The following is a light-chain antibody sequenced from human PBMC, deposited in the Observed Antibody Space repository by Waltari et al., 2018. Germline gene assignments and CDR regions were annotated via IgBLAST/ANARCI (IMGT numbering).Light chain of an antibody. CDR2: YDD. CDR1: ISNIGHNG. CDR3: AAWDDSLNGRV. J-gene: IGLJ3*02. V-gene: IGLV1-36*01. Sequence: QSVLTQPPSVSEAPRQSVTISCSGSISNIGHNGGNWYQQVPGKAPELLIYYDDLLPSGVSDRFSGSKSGTSASLAISGLQFEDEAEYFCAAWDDSLNGRVFGGGTKLTVL.